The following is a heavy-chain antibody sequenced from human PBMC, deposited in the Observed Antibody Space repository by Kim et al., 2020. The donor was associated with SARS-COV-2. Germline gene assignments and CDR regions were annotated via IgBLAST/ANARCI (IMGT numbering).Heavy chain of an antibody. CDR3: AKTFYGDNHPTDY. V-gene: IGHV3-23*01. CDR1: GFSFSTYA. Sequence: GGSLRLSCAASGFSFSTYAMTWVRQAPGKGLEWVSIISGSGSSAFYAGSVKGRFTISRDNSKNTLYLHMTSLRVEDTARYYCAKTFYGDNHPTDYWGQGALVTVSS. CDR2: ISGSGSSA. D-gene: IGHD4-17*01. J-gene: IGHJ4*02.